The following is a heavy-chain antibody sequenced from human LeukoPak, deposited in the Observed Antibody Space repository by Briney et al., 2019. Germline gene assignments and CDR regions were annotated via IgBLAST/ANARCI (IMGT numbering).Heavy chain of an antibody. CDR3: AKTIEAYCGGDCYSWGLDY. CDR1: GFTFSSYG. J-gene: IGHJ4*02. CDR2: ISYDGSNK. Sequence: GRSLRLSCAASGFTFSSYGMHWVRQAPGKGLEWVAVISYDGSNKYYADSVKGRFTISRDNSKNTLYLQMNSLRAEDTAVYYCAKTIEAYCGGDCYSWGLDYWGRGTLVTVSS. D-gene: IGHD2-21*02. V-gene: IGHV3-30*18.